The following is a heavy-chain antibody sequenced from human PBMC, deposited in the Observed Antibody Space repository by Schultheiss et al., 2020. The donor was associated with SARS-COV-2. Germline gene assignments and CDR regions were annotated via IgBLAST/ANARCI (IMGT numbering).Heavy chain of an antibody. V-gene: IGHV3-13*04. J-gene: IGHJ4*02. CDR1: GFTFSSYD. Sequence: GESLKISCAASGFTFSSYDMHWVRQATGKGLEWVSAIGTAGDTYYQGSVKGRFTISRENAKNSLYLQMNSLRAEDTAVYYCARDAGRFLNYWGQGTLVTVSS. D-gene: IGHD3-3*01. CDR2: IGTAGDT. CDR3: ARDAGRFLNY.